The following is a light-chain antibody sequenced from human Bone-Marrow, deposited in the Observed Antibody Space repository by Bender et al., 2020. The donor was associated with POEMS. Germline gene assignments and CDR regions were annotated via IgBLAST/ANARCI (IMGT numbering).Light chain of an antibody. J-gene: IGLJ1*01. Sequence: QSALTQPASVSGSPGQSITISCAGTSRDVGRFNLVSWYQQYPGKAPKLLISDVTKRSSGVPDRFSGSKSGNTASLTISGLQADDEADYYCCSYGGTYTSIFGTGTKVTVL. CDR1: SRDVGRFNL. CDR2: DVT. V-gene: IGLV2-23*02. CDR3: CSYGGTYTSI.